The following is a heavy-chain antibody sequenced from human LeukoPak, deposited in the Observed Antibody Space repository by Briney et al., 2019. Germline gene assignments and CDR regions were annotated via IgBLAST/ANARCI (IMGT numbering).Heavy chain of an antibody. Sequence: PGGSLRLSCAASGFTFSSYAMHWVRQAPGKGLEWVAVISYDGSNKYYADSVKGRFTISRDNSKNTLYLQMNSLRAEDTAVYYCAKRGDRYYFDYWGQGTLVTVSS. V-gene: IGHV3-30*04. CDR1: GFTFSSYA. CDR2: ISYDGSNK. D-gene: IGHD3-16*01. CDR3: AKRGDRYYFDY. J-gene: IGHJ4*02.